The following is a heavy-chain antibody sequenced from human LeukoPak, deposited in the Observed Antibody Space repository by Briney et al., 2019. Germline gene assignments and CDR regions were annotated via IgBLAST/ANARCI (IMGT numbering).Heavy chain of an antibody. Sequence: GGSLRLSCAASGFTFSSYAMHWVRQAPGKGLEWVAVISYDGSNKYYADSVKGRFTISRDNSKNTLYLQMNSLRAGDTAVYYCARALTTTLAFDYWGQGTLVTVSS. D-gene: IGHD1-1*01. CDR1: GFTFSSYA. J-gene: IGHJ4*02. CDR2: ISYDGSNK. CDR3: ARALTTTLAFDY. V-gene: IGHV3-30-3*01.